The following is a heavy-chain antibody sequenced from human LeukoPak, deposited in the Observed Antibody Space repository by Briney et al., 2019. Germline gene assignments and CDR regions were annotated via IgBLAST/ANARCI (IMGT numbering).Heavy chain of an antibody. V-gene: IGHV3-23*01. CDR3: ANDRVGYCSSTSCLWPVDY. CDR2: ISGSGGST. J-gene: IGHJ4*02. CDR1: GFTFSSYA. Sequence: GGSLRLSCAASGFTFSSYAMSWVRQAPGKGLEWVSAISGSGGSTYHADSVKGRFTISRDNSKNTLYLQMNSLRAEDTAVYHCANDRVGYCSSTSCLWPVDYWGQGTLVTVSS. D-gene: IGHD2-2*01.